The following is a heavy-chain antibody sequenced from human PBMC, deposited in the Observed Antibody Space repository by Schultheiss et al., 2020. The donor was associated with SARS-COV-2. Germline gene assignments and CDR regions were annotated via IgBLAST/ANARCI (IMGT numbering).Heavy chain of an antibody. CDR1: GGSFSGYY. CDR2: INHSGST. Sequence: SETLSLTCAVYGGSFSGYYWSWIRQPPGKGLEWIGEINHSGSTNYNPSLKSRVTISVDTSKNQFSLKVSSVTAADTAVYYCAREQDGVSDYWGQGTLVTVSS. CDR3: AREQDGVSDY. V-gene: IGHV4-34*01. D-gene: IGHD3-10*01. J-gene: IGHJ4*02.